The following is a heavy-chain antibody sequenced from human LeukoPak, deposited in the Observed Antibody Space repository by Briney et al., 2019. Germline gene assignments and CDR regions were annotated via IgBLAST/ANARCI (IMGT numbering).Heavy chain of an antibody. CDR3: AKDNAYYYGSGSYGY. CDR1: GFTFDDYA. Sequence: GGSLRLSCAASGFTFDDYAMHWVRQAPGKGLEWVSGISWNSGSIGYADSVKGRFTISRHNAKNSLYLQMNSLRAEDTALYYCAKDNAYYYGSGSYGYWGQGTLVTVSS. CDR2: ISWNSGSI. D-gene: IGHD3-10*01. V-gene: IGHV3-9*01. J-gene: IGHJ4*02.